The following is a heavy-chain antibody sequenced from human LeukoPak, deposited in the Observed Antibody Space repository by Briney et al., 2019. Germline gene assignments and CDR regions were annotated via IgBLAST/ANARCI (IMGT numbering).Heavy chain of an antibody. CDR1: GYTFTSYG. J-gene: IGHJ5*02. CDR3: ARDRRGGYSYGSISGWFDP. CDR2: ISAYNGNT. V-gene: IGHV1-18*01. Sequence: ASVRVSCKASGYTFTSYGISWVRQAPGQGLEWMGWISAYNGNTNYAQKLQGRVTMTTDTSTSTAYMELRSLRSDDAAVYYCARDRRGGYSYGSISGWFDPWGQGTLVTVSS. D-gene: IGHD5-18*01.